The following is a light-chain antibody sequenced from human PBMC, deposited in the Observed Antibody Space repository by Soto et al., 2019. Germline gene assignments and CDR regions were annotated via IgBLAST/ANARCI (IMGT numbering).Light chain of an antibody. CDR3: LQDYNYPYT. Sequence: AIQLAQSPSSLSASVGDTVTITCRASQDIKDDLGRYQQKPGEAPKLLIYGASNLQGGVPSRFSGSGSGTGFTLTISSLQPEDFATYYCLQDYNYPYTFGQGTKLEIK. CDR1: QDIKDD. J-gene: IGKJ2*01. CDR2: GAS. V-gene: IGKV1-6*01.